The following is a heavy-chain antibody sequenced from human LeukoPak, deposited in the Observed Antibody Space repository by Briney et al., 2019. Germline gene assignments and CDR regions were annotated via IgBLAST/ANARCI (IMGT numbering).Heavy chain of an antibody. J-gene: IGHJ5*02. CDR3: AKARQLVPYNWFDP. CDR2: ISGSGGST. V-gene: IGHV3-23*01. D-gene: IGHD6-13*01. Sequence: TGGSLRLSCAASGFTFSSYAMSWVRQAPGEGLEWVSAISGSGGSTYYADSVKGRFTISRDNSKNTLYLQMNSLRAEDTAVYYCAKARQLVPYNWFDPWGQGTLVTVSS. CDR1: GFTFSSYA.